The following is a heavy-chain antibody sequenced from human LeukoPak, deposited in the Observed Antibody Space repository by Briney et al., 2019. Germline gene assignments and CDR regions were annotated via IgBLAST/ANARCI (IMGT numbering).Heavy chain of an antibody. CDR1: GFTFSSYA. Sequence: GGSLRLSCAASGFTFSSYAMSWVRQAPGKGLEWVSATSGSGTNTYFPDSVKGRFTISRDNSKNTLYLQMNSLRAEDTAVYYCAKGRFLEFYYYYYMDVWGKGTTVTVSS. CDR2: TSGSGTNT. D-gene: IGHD3-3*01. V-gene: IGHV3-23*01. CDR3: AKGRFLEFYYYYYMDV. J-gene: IGHJ6*03.